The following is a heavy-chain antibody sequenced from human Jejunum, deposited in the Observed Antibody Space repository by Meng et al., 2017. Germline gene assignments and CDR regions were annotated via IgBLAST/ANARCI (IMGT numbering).Heavy chain of an antibody. CDR1: VNSCVKPD. J-gene: IGHJ5*02. V-gene: IGHV1-8*03. CDR2: MNSNTGDT. CDR3: VRGAGFGGRDWFDP. Sequence: RVQCGGEVQDVGAHVKDSWMASVNSCVKPDINWVRQATGQRLAWMGWMNSNTGDTGYAPKFQGRVTIPRDTSINTAYMELRSLRSEDTAVYYCVRGAGFGGRDWFDPWGQGTLVTVSS. D-gene: IGHD3-16*01.